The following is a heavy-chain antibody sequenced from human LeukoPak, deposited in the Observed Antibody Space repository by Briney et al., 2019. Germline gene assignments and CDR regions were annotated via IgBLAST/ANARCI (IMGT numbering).Heavy chain of an antibody. CDR1: GFTFSSYA. CDR3: ARTIGWFGP. CDR2: ISSNGGST. J-gene: IGHJ5*02. D-gene: IGHD5-24*01. Sequence: GGSLRLSCVASGFTFSSYAMHWVRQAPGKGLEYVSAISSNGGSTYYANSVKGRFTISRDNSKNTLYLQMGSLRAEDMAVYYCARTIGWFGPWGQGTLVTVSS. V-gene: IGHV3-64*01.